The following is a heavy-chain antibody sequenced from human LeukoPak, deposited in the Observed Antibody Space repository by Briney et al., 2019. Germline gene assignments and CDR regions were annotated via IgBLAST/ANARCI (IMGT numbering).Heavy chain of an antibody. Sequence: GGSLRLSCAASGFTFSQNWLHWVRQAPGKGLVWVSRISPDDKSTSYADSVKGRFTISRDDAKKTLYLQMNSLRAEDTAVYYCLTILETTIDAFDIWGQGTMVTVSS. CDR3: LTILETTIDAFDI. CDR2: ISPDDKST. J-gene: IGHJ3*02. CDR1: GFTFSQNW. D-gene: IGHD1-26*01. V-gene: IGHV3-74*01.